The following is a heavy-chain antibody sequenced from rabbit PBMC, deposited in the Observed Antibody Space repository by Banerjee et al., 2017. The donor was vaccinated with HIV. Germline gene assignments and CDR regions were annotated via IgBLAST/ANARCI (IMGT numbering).Heavy chain of an antibody. J-gene: IGHJ3*01. CDR2: ISAGNGGTT. CDR1: GFSFSSGYD. Sequence: QSLEESGGDLVKPGASLTLTCTASGFSFSSGYDMCWVRQAPGKGLEWIACISAGNGGTTYYASWPKGRFTISKTSSTTVTLQMTSLTAADTATYFCARDRAYTSAWYLDLWGQGTLVTVS. D-gene: IGHD4-1*01. V-gene: IGHV1S40*01. CDR3: ARDRAYTSAWYLDL.